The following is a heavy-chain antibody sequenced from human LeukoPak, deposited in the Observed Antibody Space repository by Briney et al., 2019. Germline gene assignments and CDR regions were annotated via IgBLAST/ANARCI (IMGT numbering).Heavy chain of an antibody. CDR1: GFTFSSYG. Sequence: GGSLRLSCAASGFTFSSYGMSWVRQAPGKGLEWVSGISGSGATTYYADSVKGRFTISRDNSKNTLCLQMNSLRAEDTAVYYCAEGRAGNYYYDSSDYWGQGTLVTVSS. D-gene: IGHD3-22*01. V-gene: IGHV3-23*01. J-gene: IGHJ4*02. CDR3: AEGRAGNYYYDSSDY. CDR2: ISGSGATT.